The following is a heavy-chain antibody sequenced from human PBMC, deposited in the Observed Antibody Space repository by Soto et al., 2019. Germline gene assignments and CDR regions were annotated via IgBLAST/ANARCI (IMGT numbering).Heavy chain of an antibody. D-gene: IGHD5-12*01. V-gene: IGHV1-69*12. Sequence: QVQLVQSGAEVKKPESSVKVSCKAPGGTFSTYAISWVRQSPGQGLEWMGGIIPMFGTANYAQRFQDRVTITEDESTNTVYMELSSLRSEETAVYFCASGIKLWLRRITTGDSGWGQGTLFTVSS. J-gene: IGHJ4*02. CDR1: GGTFSTYA. CDR3: ASGIKLWLRRITTGDSG. CDR2: IIPMFGTA.